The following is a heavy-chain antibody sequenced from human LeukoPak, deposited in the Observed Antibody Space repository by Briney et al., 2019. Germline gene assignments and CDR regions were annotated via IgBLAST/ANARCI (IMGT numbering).Heavy chain of an antibody. Sequence: PGRSLRLSCAASGFTFSSYAMHWVRQAPGKGLEWVAVISYDGSNKYYADSVKGRFTISRDNSKNTLYLQMNSLRAEDTAVYYCARGIYSGGWYVSNWGQGTLVTVSS. V-gene: IGHV3-30-3*01. D-gene: IGHD6-19*01. CDR3: ARGIYSGGWYVSN. CDR1: GFTFSSYA. CDR2: ISYDGSNK. J-gene: IGHJ4*02.